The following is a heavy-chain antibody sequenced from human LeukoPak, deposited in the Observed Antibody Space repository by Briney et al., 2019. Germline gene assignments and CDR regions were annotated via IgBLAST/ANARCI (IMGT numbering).Heavy chain of an antibody. CDR2: IYSDGRT. Sequence: SGGSLRLSCAASGFTVSTNYMSWVRQAPGKGLEWVSVIYSDGRTYYADSVKGRFTISRDNSKNTLYLQMNSLRAEDTAVYYCVRHLSGIVQPFFDYWGQGTLVTVSS. CDR3: VRHLSGIVQPFFDY. D-gene: IGHD1-26*01. CDR1: GFTVSTNY. V-gene: IGHV3-66*04. J-gene: IGHJ4*02.